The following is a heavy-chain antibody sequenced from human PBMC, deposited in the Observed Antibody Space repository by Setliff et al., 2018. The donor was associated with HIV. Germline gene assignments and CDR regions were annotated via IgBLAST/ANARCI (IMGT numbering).Heavy chain of an antibody. Sequence: GGSLRLSCAASGFTFSSYGMHWVRQAPGKGLEWVANIHKNGQSEKYYVDSVKGRFTISRDNTQNLVFLDMNSLRVEDTAVYYCAGSRGYFVKADWGQGTLVTVSS. D-gene: IGHD3-10*01. CDR3: AGSRGYFVKAD. CDR1: GFTFSSYG. CDR2: IHKNGQSEK. J-gene: IGHJ4*02. V-gene: IGHV3-7*01.